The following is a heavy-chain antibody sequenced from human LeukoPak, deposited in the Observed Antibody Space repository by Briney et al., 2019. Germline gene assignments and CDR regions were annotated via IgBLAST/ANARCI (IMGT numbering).Heavy chain of an antibody. CDR3: ARVSGSSWPSFDY. CDR1: GGSRRSVGYY. V-gene: IGHV4-30-2*01. J-gene: IGHJ4*02. D-gene: IGHD6-13*01. Sequence: ILSRTCGGCGGSRRSVGYYGGWVRQPQRKGLEWIGYIYHSGSTYYNPSLKSRVTISVDRSKNQFSLKLSSVTAADTAVYYCARVSGSSWPSFDYWGQGTLVTVSS. CDR2: IYHSGST.